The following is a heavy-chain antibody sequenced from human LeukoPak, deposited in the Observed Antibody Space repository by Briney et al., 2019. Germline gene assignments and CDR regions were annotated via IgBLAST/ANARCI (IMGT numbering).Heavy chain of an antibody. Sequence: GALRLSCAASGFTFSSYGMHWVRQAPGKGLEWVAFIRYDGSDKYYADSVKGRFTISRDYSKNTLYLQMNSLRAEDTAVYYCARESESYDSSGSTFGYWGQGTRVTVSS. V-gene: IGHV3-30*02. CDR1: GFTFSSYG. D-gene: IGHD3-22*01. CDR2: IRYDGSDK. CDR3: ARESESYDSSGSTFGY. J-gene: IGHJ4*02.